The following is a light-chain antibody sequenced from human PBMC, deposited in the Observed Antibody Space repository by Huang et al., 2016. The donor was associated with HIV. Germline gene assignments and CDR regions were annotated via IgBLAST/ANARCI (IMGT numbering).Light chain of an antibody. CDR1: QNINRY. Sequence: DIQMNQSPSSLSASVGDRVTITCRASQNINRYLNWYQQKPGKAPKLLIITASSLQSGVPSRFSGSGSGTDFTLTISSLQPEDFATYYYQQSYSTPPYTFGQGTKLEIK. V-gene: IGKV1-39*01. CDR3: QQSYSTPPYT. CDR2: TAS. J-gene: IGKJ2*01.